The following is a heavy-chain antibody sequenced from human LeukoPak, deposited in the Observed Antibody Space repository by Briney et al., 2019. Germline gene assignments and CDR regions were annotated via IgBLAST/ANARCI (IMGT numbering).Heavy chain of an antibody. Sequence: GGSLRLSCAASGFTFSDHFMDWVRQAPGKGLEWVSSISSSSSYIYYADSVKGRFTISRDNAKNSLYLQMNSLRAEDTAVYYCARADPYEDWGQGTLVTVSS. J-gene: IGHJ4*02. CDR3: ARADPYED. CDR1: GFTFSDHF. D-gene: IGHD3-3*01. CDR2: ISSSSSYI. V-gene: IGHV3-21*01.